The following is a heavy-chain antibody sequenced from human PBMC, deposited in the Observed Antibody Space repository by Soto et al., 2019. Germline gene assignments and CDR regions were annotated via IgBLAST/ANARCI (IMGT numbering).Heavy chain of an antibody. CDR1: GYTFNSYG. J-gene: IGHJ6*03. CDR2: ISAYNGNT. D-gene: IGHD3-9*01. CDR3: ARLDIFTGYYTPDVYYYYYMDV. V-gene: IGHV1-18*01. Sequence: ASVKVSCKACGYTFNSYGISCVRQAPEQGLEWMGWISAYNGNTNYAQKLQGRVTMTTDTSTSTAYTELRSLRSDDTAVYYCARLDIFTGYYTPDVYYYYYMDVWGKGTTVTVSS.